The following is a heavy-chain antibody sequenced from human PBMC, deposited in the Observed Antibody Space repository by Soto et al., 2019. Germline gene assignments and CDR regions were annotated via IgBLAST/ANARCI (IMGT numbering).Heavy chain of an antibody. CDR1: GGSISSYY. CDR3: ARNMVRGVIVHDAFDI. V-gene: IGHV4-59*01. J-gene: IGHJ3*02. Sequence: PSETLSLTCTVSGGSISSYYWSWIRQPPGKGLEWIGYIYYSGSTNYNPSLKSRVTISVDTSKNQFSLKLSSVTAADTAVYYCARNMVRGVIVHDAFDIWGQGTMVTVSS. CDR2: IYYSGST. D-gene: IGHD3-10*01.